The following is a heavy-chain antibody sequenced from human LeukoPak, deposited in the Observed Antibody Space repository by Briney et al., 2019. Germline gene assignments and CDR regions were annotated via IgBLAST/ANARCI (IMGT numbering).Heavy chain of an antibody. Sequence: SETLSLTCAVYGGSFSGYYWSWIRQPPGKGLEWIGEINHSGSTNYNPSLKSRVTISVDTSKSQFSLKLSSVTAADTAVYYCARSYRGSRTTVTTRVGKELDYWGQGTLVTVSS. D-gene: IGHD4-17*01. CDR2: INHSGST. CDR3: ARSYRGSRTTVTTRVGKELDY. CDR1: GGSFSGYY. J-gene: IGHJ4*02. V-gene: IGHV4-34*01.